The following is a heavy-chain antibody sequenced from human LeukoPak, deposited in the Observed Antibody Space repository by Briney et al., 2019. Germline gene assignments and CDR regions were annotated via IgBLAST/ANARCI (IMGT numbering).Heavy chain of an antibody. D-gene: IGHD6-19*01. CDR2: IGSSDNII. J-gene: IGHJ4*02. Sequence: GVSLRLSCAASGFTVNDYYMSWIRQAPGKGLEWVSDIGSSDNIISYANSVKGRFAISRDFAKNSLYLQMNSLRADDTAVYYCAREAVAGAFDSWGQGTLVTVSS. V-gene: IGHV3-11*01. CDR3: AREAVAGAFDS. CDR1: GFTVNDYY.